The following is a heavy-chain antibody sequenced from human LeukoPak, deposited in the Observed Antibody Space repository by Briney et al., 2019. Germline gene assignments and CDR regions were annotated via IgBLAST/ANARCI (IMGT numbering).Heavy chain of an antibody. CDR2: ISGDGGST. CDR3: AKDIGYDSSGYYLDPEYYFDY. J-gene: IGHJ4*02. V-gene: IGHV3-43*02. D-gene: IGHD3-22*01. CDR1: GFTFDDYA. Sequence: GGSLRLSCAASGFTFDDYAMHWVRQAPGKGLEWVSLISGDGGSTYYADSVKGRFTISRDNNKNSLYLQMNSLRTEDTALYYCAKDIGYDSSGYYLDPEYYFDYWGQGTLVTVSS.